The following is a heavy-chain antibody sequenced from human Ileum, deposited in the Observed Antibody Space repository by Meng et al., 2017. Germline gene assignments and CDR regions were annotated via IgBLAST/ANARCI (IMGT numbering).Heavy chain of an antibody. J-gene: IGHJ4*02. D-gene: IGHD1-26*01. CDR2: AST. CDR3: ARDHMGSLDY. Sequence: QVEPQESGPGLVRPSETLSLICTVSCGSVSRAGYQWGWIRQPPGKGLEWIGYASTNYNPSLKSRVTISLDTSRNQFSLSLSSVTAADTAVHYCARDHMGSLDYWGQGILVTVSS. CDR1: CGSVSRAGYQ. V-gene: IGHV4-61*08.